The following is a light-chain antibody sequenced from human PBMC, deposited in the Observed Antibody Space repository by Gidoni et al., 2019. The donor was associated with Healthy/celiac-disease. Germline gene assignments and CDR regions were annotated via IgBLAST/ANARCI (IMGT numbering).Light chain of an antibody. V-gene: IGKV3-11*01. CDR3: QQRSNWPRIT. J-gene: IGKJ5*01. CDR2: DAS. Sequence: ELVLTKSPATLSLTPGERATLAYRASQSVSSYSAWYQQKPGQAPRLLIYDASNRATGIPARFSGSGSGTDFPLTISSLEPEDCAVDYCQQRSNWPRITFGQGTRREIK. CDR1: QSVSSY.